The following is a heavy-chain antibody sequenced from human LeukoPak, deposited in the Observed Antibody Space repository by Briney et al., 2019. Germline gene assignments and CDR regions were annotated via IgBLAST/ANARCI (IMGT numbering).Heavy chain of an antibody. V-gene: IGHV3-66*01. CDR1: GVTVTGNY. J-gene: IGHJ4*02. CDR2: LYADGKT. CDR3: TYGDYPLTY. Sequence: HPRGSLRLSCASSGVTVTGNYWHWVRQRPGKRLEWISILYADGKTLYADAVKGRFAFSRDSSKNTLALQMNSLRVEDTAVYYCTYGDYPLTYWGQGTLVTVSS. D-gene: IGHD4-17*01.